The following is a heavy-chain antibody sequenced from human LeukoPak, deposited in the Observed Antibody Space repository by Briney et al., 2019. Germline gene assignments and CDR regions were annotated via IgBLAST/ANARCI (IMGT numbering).Heavy chain of an antibody. CDR1: GFTFSSYS. CDR2: ISSSSSYI. D-gene: IGHD6-19*01. Sequence: GGSLRLSCAASGFTFSSYSMNWVRQAPGKGLEWVSSISSSSSYIYYADSVKGRFTISRDNAKNSLYLQMNSLRAEDTAVYYCARGAAYSSGWYWFDPWGQGTLVTGPS. J-gene: IGHJ5*02. V-gene: IGHV3-21*01. CDR3: ARGAAYSSGWYWFDP.